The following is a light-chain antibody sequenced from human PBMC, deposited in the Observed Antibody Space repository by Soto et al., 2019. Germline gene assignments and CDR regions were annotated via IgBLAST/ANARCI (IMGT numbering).Light chain of an antibody. J-gene: IGLJ2*01. Sequence: QSALTQPPSASGSPGQSVTISCAGSSSNYISWYQQHPGKAPKLMIFEVNKRPSGVPDRFSGSKSGNTASLTVSGLQAEDEADYYCSFADAKNVVFGGGTQLTVL. CDR1: SSNY. CDR2: EVN. CDR3: SFADAKNVV. V-gene: IGLV2-8*01.